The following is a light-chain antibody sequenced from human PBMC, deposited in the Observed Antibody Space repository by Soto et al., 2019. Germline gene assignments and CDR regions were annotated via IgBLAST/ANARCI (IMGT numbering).Light chain of an antibody. CDR3: QQYHNYPVT. V-gene: IGKV1-16*02. CDR1: QEISNH. CDR2: DAS. J-gene: IGKJ4*01. Sequence: DIQMTQSPSSLSASVGDRVTITCRASQEISNHLAWFQQKPGKPPKSLIYDASSLQSGVPSKFSGSGSGTDFTLTISSLQPEDFATYYCQQYHNYPVTFGGGNKLEIK.